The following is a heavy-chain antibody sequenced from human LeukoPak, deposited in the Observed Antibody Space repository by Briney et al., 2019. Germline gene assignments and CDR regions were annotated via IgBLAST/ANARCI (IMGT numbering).Heavy chain of an antibody. Sequence: SVKVSCKASGDTFSNYGLSWVRQAPGQGLEWMGRIMPISGIANYAQKFQDRVTINTDESTSTVYMELNSLRSEDTAVYYCARDLFYYDSGGPDYWGQGTLVSVSS. J-gene: IGHJ4*02. D-gene: IGHD3-22*01. CDR1: GDTFSNYG. V-gene: IGHV1-69*05. CDR3: ARDLFYYDSGGPDY. CDR2: IMPISGIA.